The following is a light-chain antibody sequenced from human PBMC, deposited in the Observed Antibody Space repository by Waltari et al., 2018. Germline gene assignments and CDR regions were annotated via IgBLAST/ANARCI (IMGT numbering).Light chain of an antibody. CDR3: QSADSSGTRV. CDR2: KDI. CDR1: ALPKQY. J-gene: IGLJ3*02. V-gene: IGLV3-25*03. Sequence: SYELTQPPSASVSPGQTARITCSGDALPKQYAYWYHQKPGQAPVLVIYKDIERPSGIPVRFSGSSSGTTVTLTISGVQAEDEADYYCQSADSSGTRVFGGGTKLTVL.